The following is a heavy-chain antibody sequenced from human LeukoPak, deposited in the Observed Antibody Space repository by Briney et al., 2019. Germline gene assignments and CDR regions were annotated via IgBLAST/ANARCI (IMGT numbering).Heavy chain of an antibody. D-gene: IGHD3-22*01. V-gene: IGHV4-39*07. J-gene: IGHJ3*02. CDR1: GGAISSSSYY. Sequence: SETLSLTCTVSGGAISSSSYYWGWIRQPPGKGLEWIGSIYYSGSTYYNPSLKSRVTISVDTSKNQFSLKLSSVTAADTAVYYCARDVDSSDAFDIWGQGTMVTVSS. CDR3: ARDVDSSDAFDI. CDR2: IYYSGST.